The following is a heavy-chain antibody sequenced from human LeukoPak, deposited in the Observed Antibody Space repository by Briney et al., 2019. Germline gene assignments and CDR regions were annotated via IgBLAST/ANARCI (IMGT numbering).Heavy chain of an antibody. V-gene: IGHV1-24*01. D-gene: IGHD3-3*01. CDR2: FDPEEAKM. Sequence: GASVTVSCKVSGHSLSELSIQWVRQAPGKGLECMGGFDPEEAKMVYAQNFQGRVTMTEDTSTQTAYMELSGLTSDDTAVYYCTTRSGDFWSGFVNWGQGTLVTVSS. J-gene: IGHJ4*02. CDR1: GHSLSELS. CDR3: TTRSGDFWSGFVN.